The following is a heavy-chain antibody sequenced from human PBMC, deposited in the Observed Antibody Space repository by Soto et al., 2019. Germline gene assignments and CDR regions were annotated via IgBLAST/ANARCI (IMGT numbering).Heavy chain of an antibody. CDR1: GGTFSSYA. CDR3: ARLKHYYDSSGYYLS. D-gene: IGHD3-22*01. Sequence: SVRVSCKASGGTFSSYAISWVRQAPGQGLEWMGGIIPIFGTATYAQKFQGRVTITADKSTSTAYMELSSLRSEDTAVYYCARLKHYYDSSGYYLSWGQGTLVTVSS. J-gene: IGHJ5*02. CDR2: IIPIFGTA. V-gene: IGHV1-69*06.